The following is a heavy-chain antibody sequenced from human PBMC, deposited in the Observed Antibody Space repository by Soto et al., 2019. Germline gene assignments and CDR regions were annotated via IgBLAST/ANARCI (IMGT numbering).Heavy chain of an antibody. CDR3: ARKIDGYNPFDS. D-gene: IGHD5-12*01. CDR2: IYHSGST. CDR1: GDSIRSSNW. J-gene: IGHJ4*02. V-gene: IGHV4-28*01. Sequence: QVHLQESGPGLVKPSDTLSLTCAVSGDSIRSSNWWGWIRQPPGKGLEWMGYIYHSGSTHYSPSLKSRVTMSVDTSKNQFSLKVTSVTAVDTAVYYCARKIDGYNPFDSWGQGTLVTVSS.